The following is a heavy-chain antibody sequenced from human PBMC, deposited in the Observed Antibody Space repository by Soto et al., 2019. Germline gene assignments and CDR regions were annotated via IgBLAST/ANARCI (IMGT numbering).Heavy chain of an antibody. CDR2: ISSSSSYI. CDR1: GFTFSSYS. J-gene: IGHJ6*03. CDR3: AVLWFGELFPVYYYYYYMDV. Sequence: EVQLVESGGGLVKPGGSLRLSCAASGFTFSSYSMNWVRQAPGKGLEWVSSISSSSSYIYYADSVKGRFTISRDNAKSSLYLQMNSLRAEDTAVYYCAVLWFGELFPVYYYYYYMDVWGKGTTVTVSS. D-gene: IGHD3-10*01. V-gene: IGHV3-21*01.